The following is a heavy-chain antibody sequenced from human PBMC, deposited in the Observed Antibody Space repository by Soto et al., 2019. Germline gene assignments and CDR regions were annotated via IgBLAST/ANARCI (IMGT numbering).Heavy chain of an antibody. Sequence: GGSLRLSCAASGFTVSSNYMSWVRQAPGKGLEWVSVIFTGGSTYYADSVKGRFTISRHSSMNTVYLQMDSLRAEDTALYYCARDRQSSGWLDAFDIWGQGTMVTVSS. D-gene: IGHD6-19*01. V-gene: IGHV3-53*04. CDR3: ARDRQSSGWLDAFDI. CDR1: GFTVSSNY. J-gene: IGHJ3*02. CDR2: IFTGGST.